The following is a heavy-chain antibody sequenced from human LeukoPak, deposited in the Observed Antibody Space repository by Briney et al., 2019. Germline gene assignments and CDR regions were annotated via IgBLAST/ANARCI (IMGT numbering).Heavy chain of an antibody. V-gene: IGHV3-23*01. Sequence: ASLRLSCAASGFTFSNYAMSWVRQAPGKGLEWVSAITGSGGNTYYADSVKGRFTISRDNSKNTVYLQMNSLRAEDTAVYYCAKWGDYDVLTGYYVSDYWGQGTLVTVSS. CDR3: AKWGDYDVLTGYYVSDY. CDR1: GFTFSNYA. D-gene: IGHD3-9*01. J-gene: IGHJ4*02. CDR2: ITGSGGNT.